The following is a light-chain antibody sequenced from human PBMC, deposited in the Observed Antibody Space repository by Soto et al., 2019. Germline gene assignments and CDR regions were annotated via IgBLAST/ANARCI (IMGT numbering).Light chain of an antibody. CDR3: QQYVTSPWA. CDR2: GAS. CDR1: QSVRTN. V-gene: IGKV3-20*01. J-gene: IGKJ1*01. Sequence: EVVVTQSPATLSVSLGGRATLSCRASQSVRTNLAWYQQKPGQAPRLLIYGASNRATGIPDRFSGSGSGTDFTLTISRLEPEDFAVYYCQQYVTSPWAFGQGTKVAIE.